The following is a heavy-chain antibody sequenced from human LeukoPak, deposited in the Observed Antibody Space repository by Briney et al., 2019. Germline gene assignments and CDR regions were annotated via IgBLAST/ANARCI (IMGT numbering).Heavy chain of an antibody. Sequence: SVKVSCKASGGTFSSYAISWVRQAPGQGLEWMGRIIPILGIANYAQKFQGRVTITADKSTNTAYMELSSLRSEDTAVYYCARERSISGDSCYASWGQGTLVTVSS. D-gene: IGHD2-15*01. CDR2: IIPILGIA. J-gene: IGHJ4*02. CDR1: GGTFSSYA. CDR3: ARERSISGDSCYAS. V-gene: IGHV1-69*04.